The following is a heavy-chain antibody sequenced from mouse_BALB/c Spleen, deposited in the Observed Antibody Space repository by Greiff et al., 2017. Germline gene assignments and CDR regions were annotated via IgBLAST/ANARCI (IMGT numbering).Heavy chain of an antibody. CDR1: GFTFSSYA. CDR3: ARAFTTGMDY. J-gene: IGHJ4*01. D-gene: IGHD1-1*01. V-gene: IGHV5-9-4*01. Sequence: EVQLVESGGGLVKPGGSLKLSCAASGFTFSSYAMSWVRQSPEKRLAWVAEISSGGSYTYYPDTVTGRFTISRDNAKNNLYLEMSSLRSEDTAMYYCARAFTTGMDYWGQGTSVTVSS. CDR2: ISSGGSYT.